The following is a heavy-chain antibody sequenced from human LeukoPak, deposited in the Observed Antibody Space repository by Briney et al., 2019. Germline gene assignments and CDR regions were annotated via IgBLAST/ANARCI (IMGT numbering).Heavy chain of an antibody. CDR3: ARVDTAMVDYYYYGMDV. D-gene: IGHD5-18*01. CDR1: GGSISSYY. V-gene: IGHV4-4*07. CDR2: IYTSGST. Sequence: SETLSLTCTVSGGSISSYYWSWIRQPAGKGLEWIGRIYTSGSTNYNPSLKSRVTMSVDTSKNQFSLKLSSVTAADTAVYYCARVDTAMVDYYYYGMDVWGQGTTVTVSS. J-gene: IGHJ6*02.